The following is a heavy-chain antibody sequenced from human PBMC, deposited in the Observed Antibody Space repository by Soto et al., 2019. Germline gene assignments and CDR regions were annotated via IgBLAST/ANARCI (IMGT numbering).Heavy chain of an antibody. D-gene: IGHD3-22*01. CDR3: AKDKRAPDSSGIFDY. CDR1: GFTFDDYT. CDR2: ISWDGGST. Sequence: PGGSLRLSCAASGFTFDDYTMHWVRQAPGKGLEWVSLISWDGGSTYYADSVKGRFTISRDNSKNSLYLQMNSLRTEDTALYYCAKDKRAPDSSGIFDYWGQGTLVTVSS. V-gene: IGHV3-43*01. J-gene: IGHJ4*02.